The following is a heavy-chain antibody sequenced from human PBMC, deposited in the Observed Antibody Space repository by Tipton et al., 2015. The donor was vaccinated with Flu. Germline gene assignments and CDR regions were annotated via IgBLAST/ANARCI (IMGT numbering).Heavy chain of an antibody. CDR1: GLTVSSNY. CDR3: ARVYSYGGFDY. Sequence: QLVQSGGGLVQPGGSLRLSCAASGLTVSSNYMSWVRQAPGKGLEWDSFIYSGGSTYYADSVKGRFTISRDSSKNTLHLQMNSLRTEDTAVYYCARVYSYGGFDYWGQGTLVTVSS. V-gene: IGHV3-66*02. CDR2: IYSGGST. D-gene: IGHD5-18*01. J-gene: IGHJ4*02.